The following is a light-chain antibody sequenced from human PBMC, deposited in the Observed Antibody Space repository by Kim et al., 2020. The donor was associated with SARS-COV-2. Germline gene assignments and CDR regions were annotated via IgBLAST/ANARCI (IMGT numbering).Light chain of an antibody. CDR1: ILGSTS. Sequence: APGKTAAITCAGNILGSTSVHWYQQKPGQDPVLVIYYDTDRPSGITERFSGSNYGNTATLTISRVEAGDEADYYCQVRESTTDHRVFGGGTQLTVL. J-gene: IGLJ3*02. CDR3: QVRESTTDHRV. V-gene: IGLV3-21*01. CDR2: YDT.